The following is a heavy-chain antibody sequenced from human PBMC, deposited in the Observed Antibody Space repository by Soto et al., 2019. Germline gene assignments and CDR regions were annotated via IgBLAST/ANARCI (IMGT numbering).Heavy chain of an antibody. J-gene: IGHJ6*02. D-gene: IGHD3-22*01. CDR2: IDPSDSYT. V-gene: IGHV5-10-1*01. CDR3: ARHGATYYYDSSGYQLYYYGMDV. Sequence: GESLKISCKGSGYSFTSYWISWVRQMPGKGLEWMGRIDPSDSYTNYSPSFQGHVTISADKSISTAYLQWSSLKASDTAMYYCARHGATYYYDSSGYQLYYYGMDVWGQGTTVTASS. CDR1: GYSFTSYW.